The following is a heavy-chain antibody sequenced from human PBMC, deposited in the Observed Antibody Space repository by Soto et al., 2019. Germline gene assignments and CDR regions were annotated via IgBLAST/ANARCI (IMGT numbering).Heavy chain of an antibody. CDR1: GGSISSYY. CDR2: IYYSGST. J-gene: IGHJ6*03. D-gene: IGHD4-17*01. V-gene: IGHV4-59*01. Sequence: NPSETLSLTCTVSGGSISSYYWSWIRQPPGKGLEWIGYIYYSGSTNYNPSLKSRVTISVDTSKNQFSLKLSSVTAADTAVYYCARGADYGDYNYYYYYYYMDVWGKGTTVTVSS. CDR3: ARGADYGDYNYYYYYYYMDV.